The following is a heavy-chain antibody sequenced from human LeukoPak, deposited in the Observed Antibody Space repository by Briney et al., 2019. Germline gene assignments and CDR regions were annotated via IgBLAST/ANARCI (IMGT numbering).Heavy chain of an antibody. CDR1: GGSISSYY. CDR2: IYYSGNT. V-gene: IGHV4-59*01. CDR3: ARARVYQLLVSSFAFDI. D-gene: IGHD2-2*01. Sequence: PSETLSLTCTVSGGSISSYYWSWIRQPPGKGLEWIGYIYYSGNTNYNPSLKSRVTISVDTSKNQFSLKLSSVTAADTAVYYCARARVYQLLVSSFAFDIWGQGTMVTVSS. J-gene: IGHJ3*02.